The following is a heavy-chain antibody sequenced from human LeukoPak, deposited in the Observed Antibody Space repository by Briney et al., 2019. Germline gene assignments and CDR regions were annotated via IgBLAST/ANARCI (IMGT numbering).Heavy chain of an antibody. Sequence: ASVKVSCKAPGYTFTSYDINWVRQATGQGLEWMGWMNPNSGNTGYAQKFQGRVTMTRNTSISTAYMELSSLRSEDTAVYYCARGPYYYGSGSYYTGYYFDYWGQGTLVTVSS. D-gene: IGHD3-10*01. CDR2: MNPNSGNT. CDR1: GYTFTSYD. V-gene: IGHV1-8*01. J-gene: IGHJ4*02. CDR3: ARGPYYYGSGSYYTGYYFDY.